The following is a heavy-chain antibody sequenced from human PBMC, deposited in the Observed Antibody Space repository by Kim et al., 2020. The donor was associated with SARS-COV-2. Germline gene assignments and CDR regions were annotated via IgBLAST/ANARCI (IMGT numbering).Heavy chain of an antibody. V-gene: IGHV3-7*03. D-gene: IGHD3-10*01. CDR1: GFTFSSYW. Sequence: GGSLRLSCAASGFTFSSYWMSWVRQAPGKGLEWVANIKQDGSEKYYVDSVKGRFTISRDNAKNSLYLQMNSLRAEDTAVYYCARDMTMGTGWYYYYGMDVWGQGTTVTVSS. J-gene: IGHJ6*02. CDR3: ARDMTMGTGWYYYYGMDV. CDR2: IKQDGSEK.